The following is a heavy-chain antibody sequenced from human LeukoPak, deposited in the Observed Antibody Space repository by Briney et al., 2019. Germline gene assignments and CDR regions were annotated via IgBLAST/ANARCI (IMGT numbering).Heavy chain of an antibody. J-gene: IGHJ4*02. CDR1: GGSISSYY. Sequence: PSETLSLTCTVSGGSISSYYWSWIRQPPGEGLEWIGYIYYSGSTNYNPSLKSRVTISVDTSKNQFSLKLSSVTAADTAVYYCARVGSSWSKGSEGFDYWGQETLVTVSS. V-gene: IGHV4-59*08. D-gene: IGHD6-13*01. CDR2: IYYSGST. CDR3: ARVGSSWSKGSEGFDY.